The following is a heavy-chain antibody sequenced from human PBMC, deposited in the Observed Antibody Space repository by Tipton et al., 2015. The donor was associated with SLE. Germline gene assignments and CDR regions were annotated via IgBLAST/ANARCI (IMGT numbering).Heavy chain of an antibody. J-gene: IGHJ4*02. CDR1: GGSISSGSYP. CDR2: IYASGST. Sequence: TLSLTCTVSGGSISSGSYPWSWIRKPAGKGLEWIGYIYASGSTHYNPSLKSRVTISVDTSKNQFSLKVSSVTAADTAVYYCARDLYYSDTSGYYSLLDYWGQGTLVTVSS. CDR3: ARDLYYSDTSGYYSLLDY. D-gene: IGHD3-22*01. V-gene: IGHV4-61*10.